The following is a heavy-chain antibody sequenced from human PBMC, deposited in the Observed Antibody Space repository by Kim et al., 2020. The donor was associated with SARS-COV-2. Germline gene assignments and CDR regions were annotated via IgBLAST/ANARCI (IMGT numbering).Heavy chain of an antibody. CDR3: ARGGYCSSTSCYHDVFMDV. CDR2: ISSSSSTI. J-gene: IGHJ6*02. V-gene: IGHV3-48*04. Sequence: GGSLRLSCAASGFTFSSYSMNWVRQAPGKGLEWVSYISSSSSTIYYADSVKGRFTISRDNAKNSLYLQMNSLRAEDTAVYYCARGGYCSSTSCYHDVFMDVWGQGTTVTVSS. D-gene: IGHD2-2*03. CDR1: GFTFSSYS.